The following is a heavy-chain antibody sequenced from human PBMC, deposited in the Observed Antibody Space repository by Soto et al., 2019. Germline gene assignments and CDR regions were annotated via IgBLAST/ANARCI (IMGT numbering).Heavy chain of an antibody. CDR3: ARDIASPGGDYFDS. CDR2: ISTGGAYM. Sequence: VQLVESGGGLVKAGGSLRLFCTASGFTFRNYNMNWVRQAPGKGLEWVSSISTGGAYMFYADSVKGRFTISRDNAQNSLFLQIDSPRAEATAVYYCARDIASPGGDYFDSWGQGTLVTVSS. J-gene: IGHJ4*02. CDR1: GFTFRNYN. V-gene: IGHV3-21*06. D-gene: IGHD2-21*01.